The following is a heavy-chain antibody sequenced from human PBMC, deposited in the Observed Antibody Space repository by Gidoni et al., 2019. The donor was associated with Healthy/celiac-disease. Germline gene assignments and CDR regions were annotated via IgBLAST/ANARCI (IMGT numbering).Heavy chain of an antibody. CDR3: AAVFDSGSYLFPWY. J-gene: IGHJ4*02. CDR2: IYYSGST. CDR1: GGSISSSSYY. Sequence: QLQLQESGPGLVKPSETLSLTCTVSGGSISSSSYYWGWIRQPPGKGLEWIGSIYYSGSTYYNPSLKSRVTISVDTSKNQFSLKLSSVTAADTAVYYCAAVFDSGSYLFPWYWGQGTLVTVSS. D-gene: IGHD1-26*01. V-gene: IGHV4-39*01.